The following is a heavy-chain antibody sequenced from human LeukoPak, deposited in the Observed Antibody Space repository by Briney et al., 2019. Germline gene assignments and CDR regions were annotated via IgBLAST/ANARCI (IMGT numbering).Heavy chain of an antibody. Sequence: GGSLRLSCAATGFTFNIAWMSWVRQAPGKGLEWVANIKQDGSEKYYVDSVKGRFTISRDNAKNSLYLQMNSLRAEDTAVYYCARDVPIAAAGAPFDYWGQGTLVTVSS. J-gene: IGHJ4*02. D-gene: IGHD6-13*01. CDR1: GFTFNIAW. CDR3: ARDVPIAAAGAPFDY. V-gene: IGHV3-7*01. CDR2: IKQDGSEK.